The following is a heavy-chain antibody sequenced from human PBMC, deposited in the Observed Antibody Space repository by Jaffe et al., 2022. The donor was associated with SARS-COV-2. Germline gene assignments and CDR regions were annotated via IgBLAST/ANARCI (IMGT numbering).Heavy chain of an antibody. J-gene: IGHJ5*02. D-gene: IGHD2-8*01. V-gene: IGHV4-34*01. CDR3: ARGGVLNQQNNWFDP. Sequence: QVQLQQWGAGLLKPSETLSLTCAVYGGSFSGYYWSWIRQPPGKGLEWIGEINHSGSTNYNPSLKSRVTISVDTSKNQFSLKLSSVTAADTAVYYCARGGVLNQQNNWFDPWGQGTLVTVSS. CDR2: INHSGST. CDR1: GGSFSGYY.